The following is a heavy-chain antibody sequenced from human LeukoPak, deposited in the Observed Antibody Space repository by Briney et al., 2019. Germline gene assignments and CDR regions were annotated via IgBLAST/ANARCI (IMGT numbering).Heavy chain of an antibody. V-gene: IGHV3-23*01. CDR2: ISTSGGTT. CDR1: GFTFSSYA. Sequence: GGSLRLSCAASGFTFSSYAMSWVRQAPGKGLEWVSGISTSGGTTSYAGSVKGRFTISRDNPRNTLYMQMSSLRDEDTAVYYCAIMLLYYVGSGYGVKGGQGTLVTVS. D-gene: IGHD3-22*01. J-gene: IGHJ4*02. CDR3: AIMLLYYVGSGYGVK.